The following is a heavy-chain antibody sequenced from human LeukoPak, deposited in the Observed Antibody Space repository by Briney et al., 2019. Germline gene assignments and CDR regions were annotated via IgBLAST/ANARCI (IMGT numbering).Heavy chain of an antibody. Sequence: PSETLSLTCAVYGGSFSGYYWSWIRQPPGKGLEWIGEINHSGSTNYNPSLKSRVTISVDTSKNQFSLKLSSVTAADTAVYYCARRRGYCSGGSRWARTIGINWFDPWGQGTLVTVSS. CDR1: GGSFSGYY. CDR2: INHSGST. D-gene: IGHD2-15*01. CDR3: ARRRGYCSGGSRWARTIGINWFDP. V-gene: IGHV4-34*01. J-gene: IGHJ5*02.